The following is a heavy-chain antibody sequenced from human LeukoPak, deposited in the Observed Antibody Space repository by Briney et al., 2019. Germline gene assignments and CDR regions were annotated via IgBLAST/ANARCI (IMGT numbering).Heavy chain of an antibody. CDR2: MYYSGST. D-gene: IGHD3-3*01. V-gene: IGHV4-39*01. J-gene: IGHJ4*02. CDR3: ARLPGNYDFWSGYYTYDYFDY. Sequence: SETLSLTCTVSGGSISSSSYYWGWVRQPPGKGLEWIGSMYYSGSTYYNPSLKSRVTISVDTSKNQFSLKLSSVTAADTAVYYCARLPGNYDFWSGYYTYDYFDYWGQGTLVTVSS. CDR1: GGSISSSSYY.